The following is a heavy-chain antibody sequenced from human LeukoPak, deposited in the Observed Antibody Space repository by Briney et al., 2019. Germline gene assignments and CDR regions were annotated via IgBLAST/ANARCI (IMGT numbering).Heavy chain of an antibody. J-gene: IGHJ4*02. CDR3: ARLTGFPYYFDY. CDR2: IYSGGST. D-gene: IGHD1-14*01. V-gene: IGHV3-53*01. Sequence: GGSLRLSCAASGFTVSSNYMSWVRQAPGKGLEWVSVIYSGGSTYYADSVKGRFTILRDNSKNTLYLQMNSLRAEDTAVYYCARLTGFPYYFDYWGQGTLDTVSS. CDR1: GFTVSSNY.